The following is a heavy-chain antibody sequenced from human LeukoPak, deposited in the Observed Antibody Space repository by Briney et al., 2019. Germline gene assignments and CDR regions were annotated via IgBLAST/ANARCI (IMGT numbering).Heavy chain of an antibody. Sequence: PSETLSLTCTVSGGSISSGGYYWSWIRQPPGKGLEWIGYIYHSGSTYYTPSLKSRVTISVDRSKNQFSLKLSSVTAADTAVYYCARDRQNSGSYTGSFDYWGQGTLVTVSS. CDR3: ARDRQNSGSYTGSFDY. CDR2: IYHSGST. D-gene: IGHD1-26*01. V-gene: IGHV4-30-2*01. J-gene: IGHJ4*02. CDR1: GGSISSGGYY.